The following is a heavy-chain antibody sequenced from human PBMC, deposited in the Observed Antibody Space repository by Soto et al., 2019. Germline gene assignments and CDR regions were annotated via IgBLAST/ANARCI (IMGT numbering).Heavy chain of an antibody. Sequence: GGSLRLSCAASGFTFEDYAIHWVRQAPGKGLEWVSLISWDGGSTYYADSVKGRFTISRDNSKNSLYLQMNSLRAEDTALYYCAKLLGAGYYGAFDIWGQGTMVTVSS. CDR2: ISWDGGST. J-gene: IGHJ3*02. CDR1: GFTFEDYA. D-gene: IGHD3-3*01. CDR3: AKLLGAGYYGAFDI. V-gene: IGHV3-43D*04.